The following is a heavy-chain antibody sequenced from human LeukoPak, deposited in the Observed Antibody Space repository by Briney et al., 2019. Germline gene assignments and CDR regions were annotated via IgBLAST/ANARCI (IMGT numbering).Heavy chain of an antibody. J-gene: IGHJ4*02. V-gene: IGHV3-23*01. CDR3: AKELAAVAGLGGNYFDY. D-gene: IGHD6-19*01. Sequence: GGSLRPSCAASGFTFSSYAMSWVSQAPGEGMEWVSAISGSGGSTYYADSVKGRFTISRDNSKNTLYLQMNSLRAEDTAVYYCAKELAAVAGLGGNYFDYWGQGTLVTVSS. CDR2: ISGSGGST. CDR1: GFTFSSYA.